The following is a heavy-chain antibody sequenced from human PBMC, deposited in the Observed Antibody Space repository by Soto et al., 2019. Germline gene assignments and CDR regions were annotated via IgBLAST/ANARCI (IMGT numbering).Heavy chain of an antibody. CDR3: ARISFNSRPL. D-gene: IGHD3-3*02. CDR1: GGSISSYY. CDR2: ISYSGST. Sequence: PSETLSLTCTVSGGSISSYYWIWIRQPPGKGLEWIGYISYSGSTSYNPSLKSRVTMSVDTSKNQFSLHLNSVTPEDTAVYFCARISFNSRPLWGQGTLVTVSS. V-gene: IGHV4-59*12. J-gene: IGHJ4*02.